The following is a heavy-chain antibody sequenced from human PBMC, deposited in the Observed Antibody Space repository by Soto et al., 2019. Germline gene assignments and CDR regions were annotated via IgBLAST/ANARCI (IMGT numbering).Heavy chain of an antibody. V-gene: IGHV3-23*01. CDR2: ISGSGGST. CDR3: VNSGSYPLYYYYYGMDV. J-gene: IGHJ6*02. Sequence: VXLFCAGAVFTFSSYAMGWVRQSPWKGLEWVSAISGSGGSTYYADSVKGRFTISRDNSKNTLYLQMNSLRAEDTAVYYCVNSGSYPLYYYYYGMDVWGQGTTVTVSS. D-gene: IGHD1-26*01. CDR1: VFTFSSYA.